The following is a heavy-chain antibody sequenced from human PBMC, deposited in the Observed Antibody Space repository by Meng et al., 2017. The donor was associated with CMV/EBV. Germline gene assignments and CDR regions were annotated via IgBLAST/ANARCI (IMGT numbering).Heavy chain of an antibody. CDR1: GFTFTSSA. CDR3: AAEYYDSSGYYYGYYYYYGMDV. Sequence: SVKVSCKASGFTFTSSAVQWVRQARGQRLEWIGWIVAGSGDTNYAQKFQERVTITRDMSTSTAYMELSSLRSEDTAVYYCAAEYYDSSGYYYGYYYYYGMDVWGQGTTVTVSS. CDR2: IVAGSGDT. D-gene: IGHD3-22*01. V-gene: IGHV1-58*01. J-gene: IGHJ6*02.